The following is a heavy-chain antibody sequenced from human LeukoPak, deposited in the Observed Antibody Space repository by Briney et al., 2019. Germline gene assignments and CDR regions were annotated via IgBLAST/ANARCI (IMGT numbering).Heavy chain of an antibody. Sequence: GGSLRLSCAASGLTFNTYAMSWVRQAPGKGLEWVSSISGSGDNTYYADSVKGRFTVSRDNSKNTLYLQMNSLSAEDTAVYYCAKTPGDCTGGTCYSFDYWGQGSLVTVSS. V-gene: IGHV3-23*01. CDR1: GLTFNTYA. CDR3: AKTPGDCTGGTCYSFDY. D-gene: IGHD2-15*01. J-gene: IGHJ4*02. CDR2: ISGSGDNT.